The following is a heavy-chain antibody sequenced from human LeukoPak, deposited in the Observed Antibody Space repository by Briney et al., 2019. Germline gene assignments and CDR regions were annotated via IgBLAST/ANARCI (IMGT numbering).Heavy chain of an antibody. CDR3: ARDSYGDNGFVP. Sequence: GGSLRLSCAASGFTFSSYGMHWVRQAPGKGLEWVAVIWYDGSKKYYADYVKGRFTISRDNSKNTLYLQMNSLRAEDTAVYYCARDSYGDNGFVPWGQGTLVTVSS. CDR2: IWYDGSKK. J-gene: IGHJ5*02. CDR1: GFTFSSYG. V-gene: IGHV3-33*01. D-gene: IGHD3-10*01.